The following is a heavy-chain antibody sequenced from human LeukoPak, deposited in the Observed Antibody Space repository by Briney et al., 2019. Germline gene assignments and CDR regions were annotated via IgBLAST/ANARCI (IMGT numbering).Heavy chain of an antibody. D-gene: IGHD4-11*01. CDR3: ARDPYSNYRYYYYYYIDV. V-gene: IGHV4-34*01. CDR1: GGSFSGYY. Sequence: KASETLSLTCAVYGGSFSGYYWSWIRQPPGKGLEWIGEINHSGSTNYNPSLKSRVTISVDTSKNQFSLKLSSVTAADTAVYYCARDPYSNYRYYYYYYIDVWGKGTTVTVSS. J-gene: IGHJ6*03. CDR2: INHSGST.